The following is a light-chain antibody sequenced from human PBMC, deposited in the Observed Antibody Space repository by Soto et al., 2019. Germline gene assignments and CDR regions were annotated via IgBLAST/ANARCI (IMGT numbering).Light chain of an antibody. V-gene: IGKV2-30*01. CDR3: MLGTLWPPYT. CDR2: KVS. CDR1: QSLAYSDGNTY. Sequence: VVMTQSPLSLPVTLGQPASISCRSSQSLAYSDGNTYLNWFPQKPGQSPRRLIYKVSNRDSGVLDRFRTSGAGTDFTLRISRVEAEDVVFYYCMLGTLWPPYTFGQGNKLEI. J-gene: IGKJ2*01.